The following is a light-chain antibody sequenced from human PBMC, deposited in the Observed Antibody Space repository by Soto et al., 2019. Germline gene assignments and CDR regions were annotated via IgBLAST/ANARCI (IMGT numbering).Light chain of an antibody. Sequence: EIVMTQSPATLSVSPGERATLSCRASQSISSNLAWYQQKPGQAPRHLIDGESTRDTGIPARFSGSGSGTEFPLDISSLQSEDFGVYYCQQYNNWPPCTFGQGTKVEIK. CDR3: QQYNNWPPCT. V-gene: IGKV3D-15*01. CDR1: QSISSN. CDR2: GES. J-gene: IGKJ1*01.